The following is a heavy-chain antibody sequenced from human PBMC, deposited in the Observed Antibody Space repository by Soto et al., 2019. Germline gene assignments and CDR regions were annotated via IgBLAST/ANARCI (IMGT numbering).Heavy chain of an antibody. CDR1: GFTVSSNY. D-gene: IGHD3-3*02. CDR2: IYSGNIT. J-gene: IGHJ4*02. V-gene: IGHV3-53*04. CDR3: ARDPSLSD. Sequence: EVQLVESGGGLVQPGGSLRLSCAASGFTVSSNYMSWVRQAPGKGLEWVSIIYSGNITYYADSVKGRFTISRHNSKNIVYLQMNSLRADDTAVYLCARDPSLSDWGQGTLVTVSS.